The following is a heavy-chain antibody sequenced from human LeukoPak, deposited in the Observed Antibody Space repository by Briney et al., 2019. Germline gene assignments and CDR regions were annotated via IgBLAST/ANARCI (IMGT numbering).Heavy chain of an antibody. D-gene: IGHD3-3*01. J-gene: IGHJ4*02. Sequence: GASVKVSCKTSVYTFTDYYMHWVRQAPGQGLEWMGWINPNSGGTNYARKFQGRLTMTRDTSINTVYMELSRMTSDDTAVYYCARSGGTSGPELDYWGQGSLISVFS. V-gene: IGHV1-2*02. CDR3: ARSGGTSGPELDY. CDR1: VYTFTDYY. CDR2: INPNSGGT.